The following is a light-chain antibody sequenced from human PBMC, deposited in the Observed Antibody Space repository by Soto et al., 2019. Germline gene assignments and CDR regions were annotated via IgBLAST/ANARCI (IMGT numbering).Light chain of an antibody. CDR3: QQYNNWPDT. V-gene: IGKV3-15*01. J-gene: IGKJ2*01. CDR2: GAS. CDR1: QSVSSN. Sequence: EIVMTQSPATLSVSPGERATLSCRASQSVSSNLAWYQQKPGQAPRLLIYGASTSANGIPARFSGSGSGTEFTLTISSLQSEDFEVYYCQQYNNWPDTFGQGTKLEIK.